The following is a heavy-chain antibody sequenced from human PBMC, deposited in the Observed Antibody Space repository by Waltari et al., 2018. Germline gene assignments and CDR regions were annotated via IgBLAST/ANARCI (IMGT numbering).Heavy chain of an antibody. CDR1: GYTFTSYG. Sequence: QVQLVQSGAEVKKPGASVKVSCKASGYTFTSYGIRWVRQAPGQGLEWMGWIRGYNGNTKHAQNFPGRVTMTTDTSTTTAYMELRSLTSDDPAVYYCARDRRVTAAGPLDYWGQGTLVTVSS. D-gene: IGHD6-13*01. V-gene: IGHV1-18*01. CDR3: ARDRRVTAAGPLDY. CDR2: IRGYNGNT. J-gene: IGHJ4*02.